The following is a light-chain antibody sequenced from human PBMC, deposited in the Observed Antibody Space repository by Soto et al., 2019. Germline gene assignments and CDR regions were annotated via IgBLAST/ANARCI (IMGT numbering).Light chain of an antibody. CDR2: EAS. V-gene: IGKV1-5*03. J-gene: IGKJ1*01. CDR1: QTLTGH. Sequence: DIQMTQSPSTLSASVGDRVTITCRASQTLTGHLAWYQQKPGKAPNLLIYEASSLESGVPSRFSGSGFDTEFTLTISSLQTDYFATYYWQPYKFYWTFGQGTKVEIK. CDR3: QPYKFYWT.